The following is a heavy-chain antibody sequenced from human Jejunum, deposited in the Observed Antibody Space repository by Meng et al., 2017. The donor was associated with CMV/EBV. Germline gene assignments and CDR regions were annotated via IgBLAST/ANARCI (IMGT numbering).Heavy chain of an antibody. CDR2: IYWNDDK. CDR3: AHRRHRGGGSCYSPNWFDP. CDR1: TSGVG. D-gene: IGHD2-15*01. V-gene: IGHV2-5*01. Sequence: TSGVGVGWIRQPPGKALEWLALIYWNDDKRYSPSLKSRLTITKDTSKNQVVLTMTNMDPVDTATYYCAHRRHRGGGSCYSPNWFDPWGQGTLVTVSS. J-gene: IGHJ5*02.